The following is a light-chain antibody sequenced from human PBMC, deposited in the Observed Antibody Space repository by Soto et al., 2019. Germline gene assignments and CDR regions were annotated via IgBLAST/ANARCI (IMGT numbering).Light chain of an antibody. V-gene: IGLV4-69*01. J-gene: IGLJ2*01. Sequence: QPVLTQSPSASASLGASVKLTCTLSSGHSNYAIAWHQQQPEKGPRYLMKLNSDGSHRKGDGIPDRFAGSSSGAERYLTISSLQSEDEADYYCQTWSTGIHVVFGGGTKVTVL. CDR1: SGHSNYA. CDR2: LNSDGSH. CDR3: QTWSTGIHVV.